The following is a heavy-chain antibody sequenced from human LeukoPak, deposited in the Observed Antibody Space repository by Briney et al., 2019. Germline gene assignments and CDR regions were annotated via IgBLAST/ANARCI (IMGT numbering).Heavy chain of an antibody. V-gene: IGHV1-2*02. CDR2: INPNSGGT. CDR1: GYTFTGYY. Sequence: GASVKVSCKASGYTFTGYYMHWVRQAPGQGLEWMGWINPNSGGTNYAQKFQGRVTMTRDTSISTAYMELSRLRSDDTAVYYCARDLSDSSGYYPGWGQGTLVTVSS. CDR3: ARDLSDSSGYYPG. D-gene: IGHD3-22*01. J-gene: IGHJ4*02.